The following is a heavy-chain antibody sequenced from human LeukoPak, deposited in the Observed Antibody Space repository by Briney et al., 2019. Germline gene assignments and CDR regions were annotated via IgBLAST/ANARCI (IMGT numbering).Heavy chain of an antibody. J-gene: IGHJ4*02. CDR1: GFTFSSYG. Sequence: GGSLRLSCAASGFTFSSYGMSWVRQAPGKGLEWVSAISGSGGSTYYADSVKGRFTISRDNSKNTLYLQMNSLRAEDTAVYYCARLTQQLVHFFDYWGQGTLVTVSS. V-gene: IGHV3-23*01. CDR2: ISGSGGST. D-gene: IGHD6-13*01. CDR3: ARLTQQLVHFFDY.